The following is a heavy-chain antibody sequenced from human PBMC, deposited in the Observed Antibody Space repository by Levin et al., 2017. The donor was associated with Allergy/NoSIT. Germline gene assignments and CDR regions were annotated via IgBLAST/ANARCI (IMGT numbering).Heavy chain of an antibody. V-gene: IGHV4-34*01. Sequence: SETLSLTCAVYGGSFSGYYWSWIRQPPGKGLEWIGEINHSGSTNYNPSLKSRVTISVDTSKNQFSLKLSSVTAADTAVYYCARAQVRRGAAAGTYYYGMDVWGQGTTVTVSS. CDR3: ARAQVRRGAAAGTYYYGMDV. D-gene: IGHD6-13*01. CDR2: INHSGST. CDR1: GGSFSGYY. J-gene: IGHJ6*02.